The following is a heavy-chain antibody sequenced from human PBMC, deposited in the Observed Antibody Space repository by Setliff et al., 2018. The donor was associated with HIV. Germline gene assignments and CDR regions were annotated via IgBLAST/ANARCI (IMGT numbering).Heavy chain of an antibody. CDR3: SRNRVPSSL. D-gene: IGHD3-10*01. V-gene: IGHV4-59*01. CDR2: IYYTGST. CDR1: GGSMSSYY. Sequence: SETLSLTCTVSGGSMSSYYWSWIRQPPGKGLEWIGSIYYTGSTDYNPSLRSRVTISLDTPKNQFSLKLNSVIAEDTAVYYCSRNRVPSSLWGQGTLVTVSS. J-gene: IGHJ4*02.